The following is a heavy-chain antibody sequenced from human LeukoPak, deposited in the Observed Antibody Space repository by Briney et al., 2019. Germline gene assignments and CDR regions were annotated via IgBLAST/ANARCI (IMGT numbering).Heavy chain of an antibody. CDR1: GFTFDDYA. D-gene: IGHD5-18*01. Sequence: GGSLRLSCVASGFTFDDYAMHWVRHAPGKGLEWVSGISWNSGSIGYADSVKGRFTISRDNAKNSLYLQMNSLRAEDTALYYCAKGGGTAPHFDYWGQGTLVTVSS. CDR3: AKGGGTAPHFDY. CDR2: ISWNSGSI. J-gene: IGHJ4*02. V-gene: IGHV3-9*01.